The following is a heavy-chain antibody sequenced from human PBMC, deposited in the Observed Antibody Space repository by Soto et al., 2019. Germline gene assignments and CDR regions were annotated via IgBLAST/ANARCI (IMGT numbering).Heavy chain of an antibody. V-gene: IGHV1-69*01. CDR3: ARTPLYGDEPLDYFDF. CDR2: IIPIFGTA. Sequence: QVQLVQSGAEVKKPGSSVKVSCKASGGTFSSYAISWVRQAPGQGLEWMGGIIPIFGTANYAQKFQGRVTITADESTSTAYMGLSSLRSEDTAVYYCARTPLYGDEPLDYFDFWGQGTLVTVSS. CDR1: GGTFSSYA. D-gene: IGHD4-17*01. J-gene: IGHJ4*02.